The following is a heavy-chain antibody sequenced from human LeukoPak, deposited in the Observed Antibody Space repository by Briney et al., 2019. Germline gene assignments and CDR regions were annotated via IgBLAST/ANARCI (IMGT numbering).Heavy chain of an antibody. CDR3: ARGRHDILTGLHNWFDP. Sequence: ASVKVSCKASGYTFTSYAMNWVRQAPGQGLEWMGWINTNTGNPTYAQGFTGRFVFSLDTSASTAYLQISSLKAEGTAVYYCARGRHDILTGLHNWFDPWGQGTLVTVSS. J-gene: IGHJ5*02. CDR1: GYTFTSYA. V-gene: IGHV7-4-1*02. CDR2: INTNTGNP. D-gene: IGHD3-9*01.